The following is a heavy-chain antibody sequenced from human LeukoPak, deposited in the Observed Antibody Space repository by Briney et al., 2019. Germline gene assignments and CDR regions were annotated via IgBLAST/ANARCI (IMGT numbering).Heavy chain of an antibody. CDR3: ARGTYGGPGYYYGMDV. CDR2: IWYDGSNK. D-gene: IGHD4-23*01. J-gene: IGHJ6*02. V-gene: IGHV3-33*08. Sequence: GGSLRLSCAASGFTFSSYAMSWVRQAPGKGLEWVAVIWYDGSNKYYADSVKGRFTISRDNSKNTLYLQMNSLRAEDTAEYYCARGTYGGPGYYYGMDVWGQGTTVTVSS. CDR1: GFTFSSYA.